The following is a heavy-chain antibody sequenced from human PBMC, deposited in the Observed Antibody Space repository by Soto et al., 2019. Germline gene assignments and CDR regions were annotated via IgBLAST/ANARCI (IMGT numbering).Heavy chain of an antibody. V-gene: IGHV1-69*02. Sequence: ASVKVSCKASGGTFSSYTISWVRQAPGQGLEWMGRIIPILGIANYAQKFQGRVTITADKSTSTAYMELSSLRSEDTAVYYCAILHCSSTSCYGSNHFDYWGQGTLVTVSS. J-gene: IGHJ4*02. CDR3: AILHCSSTSCYGSNHFDY. CDR2: IIPILGIA. CDR1: GGTFSSYT. D-gene: IGHD2-2*01.